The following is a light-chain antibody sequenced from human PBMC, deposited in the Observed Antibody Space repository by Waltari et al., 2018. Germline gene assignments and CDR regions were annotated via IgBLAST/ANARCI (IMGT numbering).Light chain of an antibody. J-gene: IGLJ2*01. CDR3: SSYTSSSTYVV. Sequence: QSALTQPASVSGSPGQSITISCTGTSRDVGGYNYVPWYQQHPGKAPNLMIYEVSNRPSGVSNRFSGSKSGNTASLTISGLQAEDEADYYCSSYTSSSTYVVFGGGTKLTVL. V-gene: IGLV2-14*01. CDR1: SRDVGGYNY. CDR2: EVS.